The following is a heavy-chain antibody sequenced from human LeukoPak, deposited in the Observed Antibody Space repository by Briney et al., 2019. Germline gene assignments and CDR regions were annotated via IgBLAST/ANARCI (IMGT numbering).Heavy chain of an antibody. Sequence: PSETLSLTCAVYGGSFSGYYWSWIRQPPGKGLEWIGEINHSGSTNYNPSLKSRVTISVDTSKNQFSLKLSSVTAADTAVYYCARQWHVWGSYRPKTNDAFDIWGQGTMVTVSS. J-gene: IGHJ3*02. CDR3: ARQWHVWGSYRPKTNDAFDI. V-gene: IGHV4-34*01. D-gene: IGHD3-16*02. CDR1: GGSFSGYY. CDR2: INHSGST.